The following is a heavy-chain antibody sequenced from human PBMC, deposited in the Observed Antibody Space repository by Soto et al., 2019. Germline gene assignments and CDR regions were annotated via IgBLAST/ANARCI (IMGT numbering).Heavy chain of an antibody. D-gene: IGHD2-15*01. CDR3: AHSSFYQAEGGRRACSTVSAFLVNRTSDL. Sequence: GVGWIRQPPGKPLEWLALIYCDDDKRYSPSLNSRLTXXKDTSKNQVVLTMTNMDPVDTATYYCAHSSFYQAEGGRRACSTVSAFLVNRTSDL. V-gene: IGHV2-5*02. J-gene: IGHJ2*01. CDR2: IYCDDDK. CDR1: G.